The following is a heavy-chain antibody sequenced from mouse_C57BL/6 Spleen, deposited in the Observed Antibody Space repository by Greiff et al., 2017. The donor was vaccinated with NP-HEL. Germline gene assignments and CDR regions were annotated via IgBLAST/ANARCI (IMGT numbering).Heavy chain of an antibody. CDR2: IYPSDSET. Sequence: QVQLQQPGAELVRPGSSVKLSCKASGYTFTSYWMDWVKQRPGQGLEWIGNIYPSDSETHYNQKFKDKATLTVDKSSSTAYMQLSSLTSEDSAVYYCARRVYYYGSSYAMDYWGQGTAVTVSS. D-gene: IGHD1-1*01. V-gene: IGHV1-61*01. J-gene: IGHJ4*01. CDR3: ARRVYYYGSSYAMDY. CDR1: GYTFTSYW.